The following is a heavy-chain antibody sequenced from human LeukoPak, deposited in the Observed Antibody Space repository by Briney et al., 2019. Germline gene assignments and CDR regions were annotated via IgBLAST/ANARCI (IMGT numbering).Heavy chain of an antibody. J-gene: IGHJ4*02. CDR1: GFTFSDYY. V-gene: IGHV3-11*01. Sequence: PGVSLRLSCAASGFTFSDYYMSWIRQAPGKGLEWVSYISSSGSTIYYADSVKGRFTISRDNAKNSLYLQMNSLRAEDTAVYYCARGWVVGATRFDYWGQGTLVTVSS. D-gene: IGHD1-26*01. CDR3: ARGWVVGATRFDY. CDR2: ISSSGSTI.